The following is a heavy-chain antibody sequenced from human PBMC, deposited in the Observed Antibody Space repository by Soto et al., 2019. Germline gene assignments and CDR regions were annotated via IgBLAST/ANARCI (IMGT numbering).Heavy chain of an antibody. V-gene: IGHV4-39*01. J-gene: IGHJ4*02. CDR3: ARHEAGWYFDS. D-gene: IGHD6-25*01. CDR1: RGSISSGTNY. Sequence: QLQLQASGPGLVKPSETLSLTCTVSRGSISSGTNYWAWIRQPPGKGLEWIANIYYSGSTFYNPALKSRVTISIDTSKNQFSLKLRSVTAADTAVYYCARHEAGWYFDSWGQGTLVTVAS. CDR2: IYYSGST.